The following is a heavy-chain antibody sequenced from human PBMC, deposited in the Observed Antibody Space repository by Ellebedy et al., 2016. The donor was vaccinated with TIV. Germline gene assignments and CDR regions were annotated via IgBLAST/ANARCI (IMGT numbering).Heavy chain of an antibody. CDR3: AREGWGETVRGY. V-gene: IGHV3-48*04. J-gene: IGHJ4*02. D-gene: IGHD3-10*01. Sequence: PGGSLRLSCAASGLTLSTSSMNWVRQSPGKGLEWLSYISASGATIYYADAVKGRFTISRDNASDLLYLQMSSLRAEDTAIYYCAREGWGETVRGYWGQGTQVTVSS. CDR2: ISASGATI. CDR1: GLTLSTSS.